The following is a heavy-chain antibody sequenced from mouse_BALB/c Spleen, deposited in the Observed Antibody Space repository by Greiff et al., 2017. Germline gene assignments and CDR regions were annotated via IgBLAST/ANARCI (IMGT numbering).Heavy chain of an antibody. D-gene: IGHD1-2*01. CDR2: INPSTGYT. J-gene: IGHJ2*01. CDR3: ARSGNYGYNY. Sequence: QVQLQQSGAELARPGASVKMSCKASGYTFTSYTMHWVKQRPGQGLEWIGYINPSTGYTEYNQKFKDKATLTADKSSSTAYMQLSSLTSEDSAVYYCARSGNYGYNYWGQGTTLTVSS. V-gene: IGHV1-4*01. CDR1: GYTFTSYT.